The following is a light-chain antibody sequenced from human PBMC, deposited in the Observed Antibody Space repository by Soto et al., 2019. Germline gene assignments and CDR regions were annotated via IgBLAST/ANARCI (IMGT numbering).Light chain of an antibody. CDR2: DNN. J-gene: IGLJ2*01. CDR3: AVWDSSLSAVV. CDR1: YSNIGDNY. Sequence: QSVLTQPPSVSAAPGQKVTISCSGSYSNIGDNYVSWYRQVPGTTPKLLIYDNNKRASRIPDRLSGSKSATSATLGITGLQTGDEADYYCAVWDSSLSAVVFGGGTKVTVL. V-gene: IGLV1-51*01.